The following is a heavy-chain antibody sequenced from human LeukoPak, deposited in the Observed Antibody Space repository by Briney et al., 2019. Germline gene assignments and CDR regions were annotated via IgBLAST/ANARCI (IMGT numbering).Heavy chain of an antibody. CDR2: IFPDDSDT. D-gene: IGHD6-13*01. V-gene: IGHV5-51*01. J-gene: IGHJ5*02. CDR3: ARHEDPMGSWYES. CDR1: GYNFSNYW. Sequence: GESLKISCKGSGYNFSNYWIGWVRHLPGRGLEWMGTIFPDDSDTRYSPSFRGQVTMSADRSINTAYLHWRSLKASDTAMYYCARHEDPMGSWYESWGQGTLVTVSS.